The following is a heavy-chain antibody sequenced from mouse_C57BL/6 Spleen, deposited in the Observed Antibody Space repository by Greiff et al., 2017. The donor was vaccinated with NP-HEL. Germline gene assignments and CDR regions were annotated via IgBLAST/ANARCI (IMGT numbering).Heavy chain of an antibody. Sequence: VQRVESGPGLVAPSQSLSITCTVSGFSLTSYGVHWVRQPPGKGLEWLVVIWSDGSTTYNSALKSRLSISKDNSKSQVFLKMNSLQTDDTAMYYCARHDYSNYDAMDYWGQGTSVTVSS. V-gene: IGHV2-6-1*01. CDR3: ARHDYSNYDAMDY. CDR2: IWSDGST. CDR1: GFSLTSYG. J-gene: IGHJ4*01. D-gene: IGHD2-5*01.